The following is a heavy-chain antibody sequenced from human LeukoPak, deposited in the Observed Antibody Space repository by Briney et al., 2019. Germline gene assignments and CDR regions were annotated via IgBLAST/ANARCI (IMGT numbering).Heavy chain of an antibody. Sequence: SETLSLTCTVSGGSISSGSYYWSWIRQPAGKGLEWIGRIYTSGSTNYNPSLKSRVTISVDTSKNQFSLKLSSVTAAGTAVYYCVGCRWTLSSGCDGGFDPWGQGTLVTVSS. D-gene: IGHD6-19*01. J-gene: IGHJ5*02. CDR1: GGSISSGSYY. CDR2: IYTSGST. CDR3: VGCRWTLSSGCDGGFDP. V-gene: IGHV4-61*02.